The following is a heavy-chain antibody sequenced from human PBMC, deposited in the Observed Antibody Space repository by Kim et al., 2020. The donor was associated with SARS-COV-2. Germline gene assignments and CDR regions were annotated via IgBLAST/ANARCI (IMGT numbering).Heavy chain of an antibody. Sequence: PSFQGHVTISADTSISTAYLQWSSLRASDTAIYYCARHVMVNWQAHDAFDVWGQGTMVTVTS. V-gene: IGHV5-10-1*01. D-gene: IGHD1-1*01. CDR3: ARHVMVNWQAHDAFDV. J-gene: IGHJ3*01.